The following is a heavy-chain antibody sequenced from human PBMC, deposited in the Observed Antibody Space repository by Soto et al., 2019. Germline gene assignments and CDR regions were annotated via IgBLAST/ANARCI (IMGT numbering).Heavy chain of an antibody. Sequence: QVQLVESGGGVVQPGRSLRLSCAASGFTFSSYGMHWVRQAPGKGLEWVAVISYDGSNKYYVDSVKGRFTISRDNSKNTLYLQMNSLRAEDTAVYYCAKDDYDDAFDIWGQGTMVTVSS. CDR1: GFTFSSYG. V-gene: IGHV3-30*18. D-gene: IGHD3-22*01. CDR3: AKDDYDDAFDI. J-gene: IGHJ3*02. CDR2: ISYDGSNK.